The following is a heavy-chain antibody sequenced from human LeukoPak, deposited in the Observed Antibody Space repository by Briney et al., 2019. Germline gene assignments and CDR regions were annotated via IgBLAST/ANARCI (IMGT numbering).Heavy chain of an antibody. Sequence: GASVKVSCKASGYTFTSYGISWVRQAPGQGLEWTGWISAYNGNTNYAQKLQGRVTMTTDTSTSTAYMELRSLRSDDTAVYYCARSPLISTSLLSHFDYWGQGTLVTVSS. V-gene: IGHV1-18*01. J-gene: IGHJ4*02. CDR1: GYTFTSYG. CDR3: ARSPLISTSLLSHFDY. D-gene: IGHD2-2*01. CDR2: ISAYNGNT.